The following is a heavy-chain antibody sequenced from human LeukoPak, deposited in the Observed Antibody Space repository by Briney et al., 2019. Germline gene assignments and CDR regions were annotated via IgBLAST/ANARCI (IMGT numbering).Heavy chain of an antibody. CDR3: AAHTYYYDSSGTRDY. CDR1: GGSISSSNW. V-gene: IGHV4-4*02. Sequence: SETLSLTCAVSGGSISSSNWWSWVRQPPGKGLEWIGEIYHSGSTNYNPSLKSRVTISVDKSKNQFSLKLSSVTAADTAVYYCAAHTYYYDSSGTRDYWGQGTLVAVSS. D-gene: IGHD3-22*01. CDR2: IYHSGST. J-gene: IGHJ4*02.